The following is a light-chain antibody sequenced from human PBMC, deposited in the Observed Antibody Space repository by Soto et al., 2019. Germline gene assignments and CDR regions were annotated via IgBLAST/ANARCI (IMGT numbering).Light chain of an antibody. Sequence: EIVLTQSPGTLSLSPGERATLSCRASQSVSSSYLAWYQQKPGQAPRLLIYGASSRATGIPDRFSGSESGTEFTLTISSLQSEDFAVYYCQQYDSWPPLFTFGPGTKVDLK. V-gene: IGKV3-20*01. CDR3: QQYDSWPPLFT. CDR2: GAS. CDR1: QSVSSSY. J-gene: IGKJ3*01.